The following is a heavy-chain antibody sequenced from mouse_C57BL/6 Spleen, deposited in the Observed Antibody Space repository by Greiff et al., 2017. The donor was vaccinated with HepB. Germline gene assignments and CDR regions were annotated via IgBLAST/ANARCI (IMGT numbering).Heavy chain of an antibody. CDR3: ARVANWDGADY. V-gene: IGHV5-16*01. J-gene: IGHJ2*01. CDR2: INYDGSST. Sequence: EVQVVESEGGLVQPGSSMKLSCTASGFTFSDYYMAWVRQVPEKGLEWVANINYDGSSTYYLDSLKSRFIISRDNAKNILYLQMSSLKSEDTATYYCARVANWDGADYWGQGTTLTVSS. D-gene: IGHD4-1*01. CDR1: GFTFSDYY.